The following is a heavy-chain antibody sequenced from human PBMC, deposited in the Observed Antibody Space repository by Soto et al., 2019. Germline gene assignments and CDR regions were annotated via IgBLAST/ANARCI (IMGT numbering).Heavy chain of an antibody. Sequence: EGSLRLSCAASGFTFSNYWMNWVRQAPGKGLEWVSYISSSSSTIYYADSVKGRFTISRDNAKNSLYLQMNSLRAEDTAVYYCARVRRSSWYWFDPWGQGTLVTVSS. CDR1: GFTFSNYW. V-gene: IGHV3-48*01. CDR3: ARVRRSSWYWFDP. J-gene: IGHJ5*02. CDR2: ISSSSSTI. D-gene: IGHD6-13*01.